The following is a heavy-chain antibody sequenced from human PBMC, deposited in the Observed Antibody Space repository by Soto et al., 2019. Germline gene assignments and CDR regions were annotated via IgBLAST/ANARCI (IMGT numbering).Heavy chain of an antibody. J-gene: IGHJ4*02. V-gene: IGHV3-30*04. CDR1: GFTFTAFA. CDR2: ISYDGRDA. Sequence: QVQLVESGGGVVPPGTSLRLSCAVSGFTFTAFAIHWVRQGPGKGLEWVAVISYDGRDAHYADSVKGRLTISRDNSKNTVFLQMNSLTSEETAVYYCAKDRYFDSYHVDYWGQGTRVTVSS. CDR3: AKDRYFDSYHVDY. D-gene: IGHD3-9*01.